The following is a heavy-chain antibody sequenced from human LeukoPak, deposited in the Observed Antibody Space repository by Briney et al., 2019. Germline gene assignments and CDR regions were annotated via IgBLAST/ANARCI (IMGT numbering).Heavy chain of an antibody. CDR3: ARGGYYYLDV. CDR2: IFHSGTT. J-gene: IGHJ6*03. V-gene: IGHV4-61*01. CDR1: GGSISSGSYY. Sequence: SETLSLTCTVSGGSISSGSYYWSWIRQPPGKGLEWIAYIFHSGTTKYNPSLKSRVAISLDTPKSQFSLKLHSVTAADTAVYYCARGGYYYLDVWGRGTTVTVSS.